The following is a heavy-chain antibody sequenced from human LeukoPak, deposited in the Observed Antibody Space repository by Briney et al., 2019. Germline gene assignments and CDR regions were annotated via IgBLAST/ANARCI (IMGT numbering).Heavy chain of an antibody. Sequence: SQTLSLTCTVSGGFISSGGYYWSWIRQHPGKGLEWIGYIYYSGSTNYNPSLKSRVTISVDTSKNQFSLKLSSVTAADTAVYYCARGPYYYGSGSYYKSVRPFNWFDPWGQGTLVTVSS. D-gene: IGHD3-10*01. CDR3: ARGPYYYGSGSYYKSVRPFNWFDP. CDR1: GGFISSGGYY. CDR2: IYYSGST. J-gene: IGHJ5*02. V-gene: IGHV4-31*03.